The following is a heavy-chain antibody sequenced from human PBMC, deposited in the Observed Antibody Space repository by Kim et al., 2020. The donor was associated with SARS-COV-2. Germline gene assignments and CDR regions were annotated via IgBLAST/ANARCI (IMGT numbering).Heavy chain of an antibody. Sequence: GGSLRLSCATSGFTFSAYDMNWVRLPPGKGLEWLSFITIISPTIYYAVSVKGRFTISTDNATNSLFLQMTSLRAEDPRVSYCVSGRLGAAFVISGSRT. CDR2: ITIISPTI. J-gene: IGHJ3*02. V-gene: IGHV3-48*01. D-gene: IGHD3-16*01. CDR1: GFTFSAYD. CDR3: VSGRLGAAFVI.